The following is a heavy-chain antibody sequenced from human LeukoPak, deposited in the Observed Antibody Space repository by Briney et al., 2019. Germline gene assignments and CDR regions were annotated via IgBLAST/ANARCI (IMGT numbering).Heavy chain of an antibody. CDR2: IYPGDSDT. D-gene: IGHD5-24*01. CDR1: GYSFTTYW. Sequence: GESLKISCKASGYSFTTYWIAWVRQMPGKGLEWMGIIYPGDSDTRYSPSFQGQVTISADKSISTAYLQWSSLKASDTAMYYCARQGECLQYYYFDFWGQGTLVTVSS. V-gene: IGHV5-51*01. CDR3: ARQGECLQYYYFDF. J-gene: IGHJ4*02.